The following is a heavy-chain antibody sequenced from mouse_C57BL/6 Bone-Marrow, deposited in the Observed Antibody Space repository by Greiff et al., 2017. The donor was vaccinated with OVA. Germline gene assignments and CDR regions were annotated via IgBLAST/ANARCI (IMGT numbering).Heavy chain of an antibody. Sequence: QVQLQQPGAELVRPGSSVKLSCKASGYTFTSYWMPWVKQRPIQGLEWIGNIDPSDSETHYNQKFKDKATLTVDKSSSTAYMQLSSLTSEDSAVYCCARGYGSSNYYAMDYWGQGTSVTVSS. CDR3: ARGYGSSNYYAMDY. CDR1: GYTFTSYW. J-gene: IGHJ4*01. D-gene: IGHD1-1*01. CDR2: IDPSDSET. V-gene: IGHV1-52*01.